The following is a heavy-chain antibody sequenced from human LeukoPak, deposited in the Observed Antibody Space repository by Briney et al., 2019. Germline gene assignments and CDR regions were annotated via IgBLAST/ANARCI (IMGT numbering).Heavy chain of an antibody. CDR3: AGRGYAMAY. V-gene: IGHV4-30-4*01. CDR2: IHHSGTT. CDR1: GGSISGTDYH. J-gene: IGHJ4*02. Sequence: SETLSLTWSVSGGSISGTDYHWSWIRQPPGKGLEWIGYIHHSGTTSYNPSLKSRITISVDPSMNQFSLKLTSMTAADTAVYYCAGRGYAMAYWGQGTLVTVSS. D-gene: IGHD5-12*01.